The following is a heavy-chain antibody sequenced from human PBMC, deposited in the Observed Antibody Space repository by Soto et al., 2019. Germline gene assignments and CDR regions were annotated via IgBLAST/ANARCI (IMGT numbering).Heavy chain of an antibody. CDR2: ISAYNGNT. J-gene: IGHJ5*02. Sequence: GASVKVSCKASGYTFTSYGISWVRQAPGQGLEWMGWISAYNGNTNYAQKLQGRVTMTTDTSTSTAYMELRSLRSDDTAVYYCARDITGTTELRFDPWGQGTLVTVSS. D-gene: IGHD1-7*01. CDR3: ARDITGTTELRFDP. CDR1: GYTFTSYG. V-gene: IGHV1-18*01.